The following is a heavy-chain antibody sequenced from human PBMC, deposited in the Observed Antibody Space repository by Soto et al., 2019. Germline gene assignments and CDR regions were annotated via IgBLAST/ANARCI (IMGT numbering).Heavy chain of an antibody. CDR2: ISAYNGNT. CDR1: GYTFTSYG. D-gene: IGHD6-13*01. J-gene: IGHJ4*02. Sequence: QVQLVQSGAEVKKPGASVKVSCKASGYTFTSYGISWVRQAPGQGLEWMGWISAYNGNTNYAQKLQGRVTMTTDTPTSTAYMELRSLRSDATALYYCARETIIAAADYWGQGPLVTVSS. V-gene: IGHV1-18*01. CDR3: ARETIIAAADY.